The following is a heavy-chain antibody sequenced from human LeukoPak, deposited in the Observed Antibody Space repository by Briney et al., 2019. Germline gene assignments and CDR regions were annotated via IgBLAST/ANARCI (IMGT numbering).Heavy chain of an antibody. J-gene: IGHJ4*02. D-gene: IGHD3-3*01. Sequence: KPSETLSLTCTVSGGSISSYYWSWIRQPPGKGLEWIGYIYYSGSTNYNPSLKSRVTISVDTSKNQFSLKLSSVTAADTAVYYCARGPLRRFLEWSPLDYWGQGTLVTVSS. CDR3: ARGPLRRFLEWSPLDY. CDR2: IYYSGST. CDR1: GGSISSYY. V-gene: IGHV4-59*01.